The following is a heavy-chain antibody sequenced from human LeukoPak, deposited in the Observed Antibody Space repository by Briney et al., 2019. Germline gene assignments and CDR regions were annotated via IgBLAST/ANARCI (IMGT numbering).Heavy chain of an antibody. Sequence: PSETLSLTCTVSGGSISSGDYYWSWIRQPPGKGLEWIGYIYYSGSTYYNPSLKSRVTLSVDTSKNQFSLKLSSVTAADTAVYYYARTLVVPAAILGWFDPWGQGTLVTVSS. CDR1: GGSISSGDYY. CDR2: IYYSGST. V-gene: IGHV4-30-4*01. CDR3: ARTLVVPAAILGWFDP. J-gene: IGHJ5*02. D-gene: IGHD2-2*02.